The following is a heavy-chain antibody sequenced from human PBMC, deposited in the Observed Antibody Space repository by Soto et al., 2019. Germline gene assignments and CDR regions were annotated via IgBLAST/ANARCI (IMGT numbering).Heavy chain of an antibody. J-gene: IGHJ4*02. D-gene: IGHD3-22*01. CDR3: TKGGHYYIDY. CDR2: ISNDGGNK. V-gene: IGHV3-30*18. CDR1: GFNFNNYG. Sequence: GGSLRLSCVASGFNFNNYGMHWVRQAPGRGLEWVAVISNDGGNKYYADSVKGRFTISRDNFKNMMYLQMNSLRPEDTAVYYCTKGGHYYIDYWGQGTLVTVSS.